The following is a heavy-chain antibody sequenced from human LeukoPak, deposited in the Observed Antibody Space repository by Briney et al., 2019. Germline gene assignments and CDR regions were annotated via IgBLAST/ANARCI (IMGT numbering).Heavy chain of an antibody. CDR3: ARDMKYYYGSGSNVEYYYYYGMDV. V-gene: IGHV1-3*01. D-gene: IGHD3-10*01. J-gene: IGHJ6*02. Sequence: ASVKVSCKASGYTFTSFGISWVRQAPGQGLEWMGWINAGNGNTKYSQKFQGRVTITRDTSASTAYMELSSLRSEDTAVYYCARDMKYYYGSGSNVEYYYYYGMDVWGQGTTVTVSS. CDR2: INAGNGNT. CDR1: GYTFTSFG.